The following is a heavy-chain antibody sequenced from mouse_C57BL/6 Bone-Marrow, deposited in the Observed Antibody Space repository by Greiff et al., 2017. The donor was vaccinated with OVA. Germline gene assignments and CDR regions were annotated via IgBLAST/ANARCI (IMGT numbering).Heavy chain of an antibody. CDR2: IYPGDGDT. J-gene: IGHJ3*01. CDR3: ARGSNYSAWFAY. V-gene: IGHV1-82*01. CDR1: GYAFSSSW. D-gene: IGHD2-5*01. Sequence: QVQLKQSGPELVKPGASVKISCKASGYAFSSSWMNWVKQRPGKGLEWIGRIYPGDGDTNYNGKFKGKATLTADKSSSTAYMQLSSLTSEDSAVYFCARGSNYSAWFAYWGQGTLVTVSA.